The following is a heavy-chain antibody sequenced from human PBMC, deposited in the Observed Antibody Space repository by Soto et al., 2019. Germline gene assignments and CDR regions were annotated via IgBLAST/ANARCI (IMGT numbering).Heavy chain of an antibody. J-gene: IGHJ4*02. CDR1: GYTFTSYG. V-gene: IGHV1-69*13. CDR3: ASYFYYYGSGSYGGFDY. CDR2: IIPIFGTA. Sequence: SVEGTCKASGYTFTSYGISWVRQAPGQGLEWMGGIIPIFGTANYAQKFQGRVTITADESTSTAYMELSSLRSEDTAVYYCASYFYYYGSGSYGGFDYWGQGTLVTVS. D-gene: IGHD3-10*01.